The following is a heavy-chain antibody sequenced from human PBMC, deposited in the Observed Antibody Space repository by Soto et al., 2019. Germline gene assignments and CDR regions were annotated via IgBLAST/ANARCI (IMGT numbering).Heavy chain of an antibody. CDR2: IYPGDSDT. Sequence: GESLKISCKGSGYSFTNYWIGWVRQMPGKGLEWMGIIYPGDSDTRYSPSFQGQVTTSVDKSISTAYLQWRSLKASDSGMYYCARRDYYDSTAYFYWGQGTLVTVSS. V-gene: IGHV5-51*01. J-gene: IGHJ4*02. D-gene: IGHD3-22*01. CDR3: ARRDYYDSTAYFY. CDR1: GYSFTNYW.